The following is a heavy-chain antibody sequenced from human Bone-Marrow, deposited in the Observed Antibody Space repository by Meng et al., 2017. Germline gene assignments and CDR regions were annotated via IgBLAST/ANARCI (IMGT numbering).Heavy chain of an antibody. J-gene: IGHJ5*02. CDR1: GGSFSGYY. V-gene: IGHV4-34*01. Sequence: SETLSLTCAVYGGSFSGYYWSWIRQPPGKGLEWIGEINHSGSTNYNPSLKSRVTISVDTSKNKFSLKLSSVTAADTAVYYCARGSQRNDYYDSSGYFVDPWGQGTLVTVSS. CDR2: INHSGST. CDR3: ARGSQRNDYYDSSGYFVDP. D-gene: IGHD3-22*01.